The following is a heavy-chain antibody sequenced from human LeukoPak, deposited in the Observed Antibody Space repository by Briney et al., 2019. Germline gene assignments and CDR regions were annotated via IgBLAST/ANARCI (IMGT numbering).Heavy chain of an antibody. CDR2: ISSSGRTI. V-gene: IGHV3-11*01. J-gene: IGHJ6*02. Sequence: GGSLRLSCAASGFTFSDYYMSWIRQAPGKGLEWVSYISSSGRTIYYADSVKGRFTISRDNAKNSLYLQMNSLRAEDTAVYYCARSYGDYVRLDYYYGMDVWGQGTTVTVSS. CDR1: GFTFSDYY. D-gene: IGHD4-17*01. CDR3: ARSYGDYVRLDYYYGMDV.